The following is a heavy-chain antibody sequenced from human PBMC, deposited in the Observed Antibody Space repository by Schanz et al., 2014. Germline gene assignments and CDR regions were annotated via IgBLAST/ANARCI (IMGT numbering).Heavy chain of an antibody. CDR2: IKQDESER. D-gene: IGHD3-3*01. V-gene: IGHV3-7*01. Sequence: EVQLVESGGGLVKPWGSPRLSCAASGFTFSTYWMSWVRQAPGKGLEWVANIKQDESERSYVDSVKGRFTISRDNAKNSLYLQMNSLRAEDTAVYYCARDKGGYYPFDYWGQGTLVTVSS. CDR1: GFTFSTYW. CDR3: ARDKGGYYPFDY. J-gene: IGHJ4*02.